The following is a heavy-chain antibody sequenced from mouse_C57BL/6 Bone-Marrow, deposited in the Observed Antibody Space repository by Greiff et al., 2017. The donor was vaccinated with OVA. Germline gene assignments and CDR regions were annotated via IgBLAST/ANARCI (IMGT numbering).Heavy chain of an antibody. Sequence: VMLVESGAELARPGASVKLSCKASGYTFTSYGISWVKQRTGQGLEWIGEIYPRSGNTYYNEKFKGKATLTADKSSSTAYMELRSLTSEDSAVYFCARRDDGYYLAWFAYWGQGTLVTVSA. CDR3: ARRDDGYYLAWFAY. CDR2: IYPRSGNT. D-gene: IGHD2-3*01. J-gene: IGHJ3*01. CDR1: GYTFTSYG. V-gene: IGHV1-81*01.